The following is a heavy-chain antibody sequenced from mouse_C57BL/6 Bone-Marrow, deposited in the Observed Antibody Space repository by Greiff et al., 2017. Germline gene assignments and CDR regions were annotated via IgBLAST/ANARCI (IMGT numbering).Heavy chain of an antibody. CDR3: ARSGTTVVGDWYFDV. D-gene: IGHD1-1*01. CDR2: IDPSDSYT. CDR1: GYTFTSYW. V-gene: IGHV1-69*01. Sequence: QVQLKQPGAELVMPGASVKLSCKASGYTFTSYWMHWVKQRPGQGLEWIGEIDPSDSYTNYNQKFKGKSTLTVDKSSSTAYMQLSSLTSEDYAVYYCARSGTTVVGDWYFDVWGTGTTVTVSS. J-gene: IGHJ1*03.